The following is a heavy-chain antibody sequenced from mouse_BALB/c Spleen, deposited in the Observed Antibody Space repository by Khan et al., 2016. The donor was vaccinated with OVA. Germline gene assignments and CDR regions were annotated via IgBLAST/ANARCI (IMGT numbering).Heavy chain of an antibody. CDR1: GYSFTGYY. J-gene: IGHJ3*01. V-gene: IGHV1S34*01. CDR3: ARGDYYGSSSFAY. D-gene: IGHD1-1*01. CDR2: ISCYNGST. Sequence: LVKTGASVKISCKASGYSFTGYYMHWVKQSHGKSLEWIGYISCYNGSTTYNHKFKGKATFTVDTSSNTVYMQFNSLTSEDSAVYYCARGDYYGSSSFAYWGQGTLVTVSA.